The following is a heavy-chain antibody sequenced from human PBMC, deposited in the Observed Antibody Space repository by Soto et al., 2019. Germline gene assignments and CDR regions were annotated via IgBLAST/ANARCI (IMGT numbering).Heavy chain of an antibody. CDR1: GFTFDAYP. Sequence: ESGGGLVQPGRSLRLSCAASGFTFDAYPMHWVRQAPGKGLEWIAGLAGDGGSIEYVDSVEGRFTISRDNAKNSLYLHMNSLRAEDTALYYCVKDDAFDFWGQGTLVTVSS. CDR3: VKDDAFDF. V-gene: IGHV3-9*01. J-gene: IGHJ3*01. CDR2: LAGDGGSI.